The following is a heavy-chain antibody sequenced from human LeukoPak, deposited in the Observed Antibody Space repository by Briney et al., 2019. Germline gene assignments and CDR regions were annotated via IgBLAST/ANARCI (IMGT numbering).Heavy chain of an antibody. V-gene: IGHV4-34*01. J-gene: IGHJ5*02. CDR3: ARGLDGDCSSTSCYNWFDP. CDR2: INHSGST. CDR1: GGSFSGYY. Sequence: SETLSLTCAVYGGSFSGYYWSWIRQPPGKGLEWIGEINHSGSTNYNPSLKSRVTISVGTSKNQFSLKLSSVTAADTAVYYCARGLDGDCSSTSCYNWFDPWGQGTLVTVSS. D-gene: IGHD2-2*03.